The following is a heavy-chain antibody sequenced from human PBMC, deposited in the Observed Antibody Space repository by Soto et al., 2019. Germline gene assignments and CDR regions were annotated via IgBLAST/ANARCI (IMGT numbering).Heavy chain of an antibody. D-gene: IGHD3-16*01. CDR2: IYYTGNT. CDR1: GDSLRSSYHY. Sequence: PSETLSLTCTVSGDSLRSSYHYWGWIRQLPGKGLEWIGSIYYTGNTYYNPSLKSRVSISVDMATNEISLRLRAESIAETAVYYCARVAVHPGEFTPNFDSWGQGALVTVSS. J-gene: IGHJ4*02. V-gene: IGHV4-39*01. CDR3: ARVAVHPGEFTPNFDS.